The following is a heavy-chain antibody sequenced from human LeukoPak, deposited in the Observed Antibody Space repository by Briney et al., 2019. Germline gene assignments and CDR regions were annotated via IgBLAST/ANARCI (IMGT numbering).Heavy chain of an antibody. J-gene: IGHJ4*02. D-gene: IGHD1-26*01. Sequence: SETLSLTCTVSGGSISNSDYYWDWIRQPPGKGLEWIGSINYRGSTNYNPSLKSRVTISVDTSKNQFSLKLSSVTAADTAVYYCARHEDSAIIDYWGQGTLVTVSS. V-gene: IGHV4-39*01. CDR2: INYRGST. CDR3: ARHEDSAIIDY. CDR1: GGSISNSDYY.